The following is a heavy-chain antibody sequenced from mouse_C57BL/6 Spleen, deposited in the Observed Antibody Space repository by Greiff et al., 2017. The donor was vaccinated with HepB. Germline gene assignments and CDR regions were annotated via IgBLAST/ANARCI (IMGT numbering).Heavy chain of an antibody. J-gene: IGHJ4*01. Sequence: VQLQQSGAELVKPGASVKMSCKASGYTFTSYWITWVKQRPGQGLEWIGDIYPGSGSTNYNEKFKSKATLTVDTSSSTAYMQLSSLTSEDSAVYYCARRGYSNYHYYYAMDYWGQGTSVTVSS. CDR3: ARRGYSNYHYYYAMDY. CDR1: GYTFTSYW. D-gene: IGHD2-5*01. CDR2: IYPGSGST. V-gene: IGHV1-55*01.